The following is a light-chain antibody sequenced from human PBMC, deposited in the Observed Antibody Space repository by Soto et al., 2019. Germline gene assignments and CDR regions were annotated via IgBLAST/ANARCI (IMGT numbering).Light chain of an antibody. J-gene: IGKJ5*01. CDR2: DAS. CDR1: QSVRRY. V-gene: IGKV3-11*01. CDR3: QQRNSWPTT. Sequence: EVELRHPPATLCISPGERATLSCRASQSVRRYLAWYQQKPGQAPRLLIYDASNRAAGIPARFSGSGFGTDFSLTINNLEPEDFAVYYCQQRNSWPTTFGQGTRLEI.